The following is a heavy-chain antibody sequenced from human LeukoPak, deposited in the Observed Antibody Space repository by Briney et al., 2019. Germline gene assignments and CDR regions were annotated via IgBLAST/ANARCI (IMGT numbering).Heavy chain of an antibody. D-gene: IGHD2-15*01. J-gene: IGHJ4*02. CDR2: ISYDGGKR. V-gene: IGHV3-30*18. CDR3: AKYDVGTGIVLGHLDY. CDR1: GFNFMTYG. Sequence: GSLRLSCAASGFNFMTYGMHWVRQAPGKGLEWVAFISYDGGKRFFGESVKGRFTIARDNSENTVSLQMNTLKTEDTAVYYCAKYDVGTGIVLGHLDYWGQGILVTVSS.